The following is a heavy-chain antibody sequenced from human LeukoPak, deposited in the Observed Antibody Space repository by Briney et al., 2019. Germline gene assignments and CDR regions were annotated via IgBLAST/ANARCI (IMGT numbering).Heavy chain of an antibody. J-gene: IGHJ4*02. Sequence: PGGSLRLSCAASGFTFSSYAMSWVHQAPGKGLEWVSAISGSGDSTYYADSVKGRFTFSRDNSKSTLYLQMNSLRAEDTAVYYCARDIGLHLFDYWGQGALVTVSS. V-gene: IGHV3-23*01. D-gene: IGHD2/OR15-2a*01. CDR3: ARDIGLHLFDY. CDR1: GFTFSSYA. CDR2: ISGSGDST.